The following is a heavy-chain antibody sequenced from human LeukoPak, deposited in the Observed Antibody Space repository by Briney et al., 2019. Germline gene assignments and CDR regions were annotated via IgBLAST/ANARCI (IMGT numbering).Heavy chain of an antibody. CDR2: IRSKANSYAT. CDR1: GFTFSSYW. CDR3: TSISSSGWYRTFDY. V-gene: IGHV3-73*01. J-gene: IGHJ4*02. Sequence: GGSLRLACAASGFTFSSYWVSWVRQASGKGLEWVGRIRSKANSYATAYAASVKGRFTLTRDDSKNTAYLQMNSLKTEATAVYYCTSISSSGWYRTFDYWGQGTLVTVSS. D-gene: IGHD6-19*01.